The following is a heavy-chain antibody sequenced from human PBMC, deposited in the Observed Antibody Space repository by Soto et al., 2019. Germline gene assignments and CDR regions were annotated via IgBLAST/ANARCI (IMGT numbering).Heavy chain of an antibody. V-gene: IGHV3-23*01. D-gene: IGHD3-16*02. J-gene: IGHJ4*02. CDR3: VKDDGGYPSTAPH. Sequence: EVQLLESGGGWVQPGGSLRLSCAASGITIINYPMSWVRQAPGKGLDWVSGISGSGDRTYYADSAKGRFSISKDISKNSLSLQLDSLAVEDTAINFCVKDDGGYPSTAPHWGQGTLVTVSS. CDR1: GITIINYP. CDR2: ISGSGDRT.